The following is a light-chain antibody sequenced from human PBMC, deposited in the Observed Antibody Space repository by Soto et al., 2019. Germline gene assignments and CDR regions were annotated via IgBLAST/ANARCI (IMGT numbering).Light chain of an antibody. CDR1: QSVTTN. CDR3: QQYNNWPPWT. CDR2: GAS. J-gene: IGKJ1*01. V-gene: IGKV3-15*01. Sequence: EIVLTQSPATLSVSPGERATLSCRASQSVTTNMAWYQQKPGQAPRLLIYGASTRATGIPARFSGSGSGTDFTLTISSLQSEDFAVYYCQQYNNWPPWTFGQGTKADI.